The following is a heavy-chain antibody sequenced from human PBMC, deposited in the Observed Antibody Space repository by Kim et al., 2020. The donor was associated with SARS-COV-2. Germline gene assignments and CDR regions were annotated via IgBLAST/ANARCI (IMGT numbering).Heavy chain of an antibody. CDR3: ARDRGPYYYGSGSYYKWGY. Sequence: SVKVSCKASGGTFSSYAISWVRQAPGQGLEWMGGIIPIFGTANYAQKFQGRVTITADESTSTAYMELSSLRSEDTAVYYCARDRGPYYYGSGSYYKWGYWGQGTLVTVSS. CDR1: GGTFSSYA. V-gene: IGHV1-69*13. D-gene: IGHD3-10*01. J-gene: IGHJ4*02. CDR2: IIPIFGTA.